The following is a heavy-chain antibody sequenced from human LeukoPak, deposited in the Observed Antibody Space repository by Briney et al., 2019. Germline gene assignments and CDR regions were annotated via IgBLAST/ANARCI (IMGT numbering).Heavy chain of an antibody. J-gene: IGHJ6*03. Sequence: SVKVSCKASGGTFSSYAISWVRQAPGQGLEWMGGIIPIFGTANYAQKFQGRVTITTDESTSTAYMELSSLRSEDTAVYYCARAPRYCSSTSCYYYYYMDVWGKGTTVTVSS. V-gene: IGHV1-69*05. CDR3: ARAPRYCSSTSCYYYYYMDV. CDR1: GGTFSSYA. D-gene: IGHD2-2*01. CDR2: IIPIFGTA.